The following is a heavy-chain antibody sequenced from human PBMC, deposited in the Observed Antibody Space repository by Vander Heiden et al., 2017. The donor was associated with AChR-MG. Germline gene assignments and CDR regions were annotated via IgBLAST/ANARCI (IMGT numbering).Heavy chain of an antibody. D-gene: IGHD6-19*01. J-gene: IGHJ3*02. CDR3: AKDPAGLRIAVAGTVDAFDI. V-gene: IGHV3-23*01. Sequence: EVQLLESGGGLVQPGGSLRLSCAASGFTFSSYAMSWVRQAPGKGLEWVSAISGSGGSTYYADSVKGRFTISRDNSKNTLYLQMNSLRAEDTAVYYCAKDPAGLRIAVAGTVDAFDIWGQGTMVTVSS. CDR2: ISGSGGST. CDR1: GFTFSSYA.